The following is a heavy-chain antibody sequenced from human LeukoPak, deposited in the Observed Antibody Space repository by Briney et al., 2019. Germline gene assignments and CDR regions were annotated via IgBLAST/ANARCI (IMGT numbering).Heavy chain of an antibody. CDR3: ARDLGGYNSDYYYYYGMDV. CDR1: GGSFSGYY. V-gene: IGHV4-34*01. CDR2: INHSGST. D-gene: IGHD5-24*01. J-gene: IGHJ6*02. Sequence: ASETLSLTCAVYGGSFSGYYWNWIRQPPGKGLEWIGEINHSGSTNYNPSLKSRVTISVDTSKNQFSLKLSSVTAADTAVYYCARDLGGYNSDYYYYYGMDVWGQGTTVTVSS.